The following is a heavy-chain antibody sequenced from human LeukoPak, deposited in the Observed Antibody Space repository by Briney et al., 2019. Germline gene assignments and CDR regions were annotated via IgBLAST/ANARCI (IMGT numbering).Heavy chain of an antibody. CDR2: INAYNGNT. CDR1: GYTFISYG. Sequence: ASVKVSCKASGYTFISYGISWVRQAPGQGLEWMGWINAYNGNTNYAQKLQGRVTMTTDTSTSTAYMELRSLRSDDTAVYYCARDRLHYCSSTGCYSNWFDPWGQGTLVTVSS. CDR3: ARDRLHYCSSTGCYSNWFDP. V-gene: IGHV1-18*01. D-gene: IGHD2-2*01. J-gene: IGHJ5*02.